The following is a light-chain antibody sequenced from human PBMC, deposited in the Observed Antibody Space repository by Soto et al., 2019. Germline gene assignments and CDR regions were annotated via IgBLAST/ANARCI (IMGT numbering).Light chain of an antibody. V-gene: IGKV4-1*01. CDR3: QQYYKTPRT. CDR2: WAS. Sequence: DIVMTQSPDSLAVSLGERATINCRSSQSVLTSSNNKNYLAWYQQKPGQPPKVLIYWASTRESGVPDRFSGSESGTYFTLTISSLQAEDVAVYYCQQYYKTPRTFGQGTKVEI. J-gene: IGKJ1*01. CDR1: QSVLTSSNNKNY.